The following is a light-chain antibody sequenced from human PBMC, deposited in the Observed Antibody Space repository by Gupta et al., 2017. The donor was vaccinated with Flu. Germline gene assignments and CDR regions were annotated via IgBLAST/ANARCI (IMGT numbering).Light chain of an antibody. CDR2: GAS. J-gene: IGKJ2*03. Sequence: GDRVTLTCRASQGIRSDLAWYQQKPGEAPALLIYGASNLVGGVPSRFSGGGSGTDFTLMIANLQPEDLATYYCLQSNSYPYSFGQGTKLQI. CDR1: QGIRSD. V-gene: IGKV1-6*01. CDR3: LQSNSYPYS.